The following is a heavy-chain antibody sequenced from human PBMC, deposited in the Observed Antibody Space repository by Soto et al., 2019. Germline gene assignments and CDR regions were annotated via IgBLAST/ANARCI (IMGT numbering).Heavy chain of an antibody. CDR3: ARDYGAGWYYFDS. CDR2: VYYFGDA. J-gene: IGHJ4*02. D-gene: IGHD3-9*01. V-gene: IGHV4-59*01. CDR1: GDSINHYY. Sequence: SETLSLTCTVSGDSINHYYWSWVRQPPGKGLEWIGYVYYFGDANYNPSLKSRVTISVDTSKNQFSLKLTSVTAADTAVYYCARDYGAGWYYFDSWGQGTPVTVSS.